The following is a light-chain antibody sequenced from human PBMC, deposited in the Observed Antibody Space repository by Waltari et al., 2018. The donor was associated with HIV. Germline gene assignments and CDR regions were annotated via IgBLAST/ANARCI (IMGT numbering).Light chain of an antibody. J-gene: IGLJ1*01. CDR1: IGRTS. CDR2: DDD. CDR3: QVWDSSSDHSV. Sequence: SYVLTQPPSLSVAPGQTAWITCGADIGRTSGHWYQQKPGQAPVVVVHDDDDRPSGIPERFSGSNSENTAALTISRVEAGDEADYYCQVWDSSSDHSVFGTGTKVTVL. V-gene: IGLV3-21*02.